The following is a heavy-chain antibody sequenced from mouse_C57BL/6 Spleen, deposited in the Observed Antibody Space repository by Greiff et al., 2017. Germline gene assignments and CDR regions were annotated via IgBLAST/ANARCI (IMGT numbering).Heavy chain of an antibody. D-gene: IGHD1-1*01. CDR2: INPNYGTT. CDR3: ARSSYYGSSPVWFAY. CDR1: GYSFTDYN. V-gene: IGHV1-39*01. J-gene: IGHJ3*01. Sequence: VQLKESGPELVKPGASVKISCKASGYSFTDYNMNWVKQSNGKSLEWIGVINPNYGTTSYNQKFKGKATLTVDQSSSTAYMQLNSLTSEDSAVXFCARSSYYGSSPVWFAYWGQGTLVTVSA.